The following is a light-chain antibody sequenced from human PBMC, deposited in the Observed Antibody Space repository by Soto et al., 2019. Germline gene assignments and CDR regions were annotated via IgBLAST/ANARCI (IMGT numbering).Light chain of an antibody. Sequence: IQMAKSQSSLSATVGARVTITCRASQSISNYLNWYQQKPGKAPKLLIYAASSLQSGVPSRFSGSGSGTDFTLTISSLQPEDFATYYCQQSYSTPNNFGQGTRLEIK. CDR3: QQSYSTPNN. V-gene: IGKV1-39*01. CDR2: AAS. J-gene: IGKJ5*01. CDR1: QSISNY.